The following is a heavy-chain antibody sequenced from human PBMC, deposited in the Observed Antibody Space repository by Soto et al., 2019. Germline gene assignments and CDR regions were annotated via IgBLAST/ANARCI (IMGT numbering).Heavy chain of an antibody. CDR1: GYSFSTYW. Sequence: GESLKISCKGSGYSFSTYWIGWVRQMPGKGLEWMGIIYPADSDTTYSPSFQGQVTFSADKSISTAYLQWSSLKASDSAIYYCARHITYYYDSSGYPELDYWGQGTLVTVSS. CDR3: ARHITYYYDSSGYPELDY. J-gene: IGHJ4*02. V-gene: IGHV5-51*01. D-gene: IGHD3-22*01. CDR2: IYPADSDT.